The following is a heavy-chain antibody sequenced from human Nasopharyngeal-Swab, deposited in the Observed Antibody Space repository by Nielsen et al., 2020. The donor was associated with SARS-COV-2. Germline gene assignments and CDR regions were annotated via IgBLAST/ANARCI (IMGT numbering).Heavy chain of an antibody. CDR2: IYYSGIT. J-gene: IGHJ4*02. CDR3: ARTTHYDYVWGSHRPPNYFDY. Sequence: SETLSLTCSVSGDSITNTAYYWGWIRQPPGKGLEWIANIYYSGITYNNPSPKSRVTISVDTSKNKLSLRLRSVTTADTAVYYCARTTHYDYVWGSHRPPNYFDYWGQGTLVTVSS. V-gene: IGHV4-39*01. CDR1: GDSITNTAYY. D-gene: IGHD3-16*01.